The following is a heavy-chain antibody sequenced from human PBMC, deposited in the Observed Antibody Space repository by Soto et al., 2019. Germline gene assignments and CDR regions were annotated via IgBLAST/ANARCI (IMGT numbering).Heavy chain of an antibody. CDR1: GGSISSYY. Sequence: SVILSDKCSVAGGSISSYYWSCIRKPPGKGLEWIGYIYYSGSTNYNPSLKSRVTISVDTSKNQFSLKLSSVTAADTAVYYCARDGNSYGSAWFDPWGQGTLVTVSS. J-gene: IGHJ5*02. CDR2: IYYSGST. CDR3: ARDGNSYGSAWFDP. D-gene: IGHD5-18*01. V-gene: IGHV4-59*01.